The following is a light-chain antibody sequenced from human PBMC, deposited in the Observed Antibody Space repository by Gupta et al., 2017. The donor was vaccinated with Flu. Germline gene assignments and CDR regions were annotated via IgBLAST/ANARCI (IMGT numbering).Light chain of an antibody. V-gene: IGKV1-39*01. CDR3: QQSYSTPPYT. J-gene: IGKJ2*01. CDR2: AAS. Sequence: DIKMTQSPSSLFASAGDRVPITCRASQSISSYLNWYQQKPGKAPKLLIYAASSLQSGVPSRFSSSGSGTDFTLTISSLQPEDFAAYYCQQSYSTPPYTFGQGTKLEIK. CDR1: QSISSY.